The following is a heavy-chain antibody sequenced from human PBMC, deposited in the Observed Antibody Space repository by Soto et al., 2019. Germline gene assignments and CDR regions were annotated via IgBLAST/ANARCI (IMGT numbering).Heavy chain of an antibody. D-gene: IGHD2-21*02. CDR2: IYYSGST. CDR1: GGSISSSSYY. Sequence: SETLSLTCTVSGGSISSSSYYWGWIRQPPGKGLEWIGSIYYSGSTYYNPSLKSRVTISVDTSKNQFSLKLSSVTAADTAVYYCASSFYRGGDLNWFDPWGQGTLVTVSS. J-gene: IGHJ5*02. V-gene: IGHV4-39*01. CDR3: ASSFYRGGDLNWFDP.